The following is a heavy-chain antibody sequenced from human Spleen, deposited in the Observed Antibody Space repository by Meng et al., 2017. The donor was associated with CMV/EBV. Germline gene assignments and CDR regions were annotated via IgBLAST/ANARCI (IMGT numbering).Heavy chain of an antibody. D-gene: IGHD3-10*01. CDR3: AKIGGSRWFDP. V-gene: IGHV1-69*02. CDR2: SIPILGIA. CDR1: GGTFSSYT. Sequence: SGKASGGTFSSYTINWVRQAPGQGLEWMGRSIPILGIANYAQKFQGRVTITADKSTSTAYMELSSLRSEDTAVYYCAKIGGSRWFDPWGQGTLVTVSS. J-gene: IGHJ5*02.